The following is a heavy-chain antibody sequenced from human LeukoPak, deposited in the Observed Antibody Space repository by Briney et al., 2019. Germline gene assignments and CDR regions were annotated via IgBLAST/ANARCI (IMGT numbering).Heavy chain of an antibody. CDR3: ARDGTSALSHAADY. CDR2: LSGGGITT. Sequence: PGGSLRLSCAASGFTFSNSAMSWVRQAPGKGLEWVSTLSGGGITTYYADSVKGRVTISRDDAKNSLFLQMNSLRAEDTAVYYCARDGTSALSHAADYWGQGTLVTVSS. J-gene: IGHJ4*02. D-gene: IGHD1-7*01. CDR1: GFTFSNSA. V-gene: IGHV3-23*01.